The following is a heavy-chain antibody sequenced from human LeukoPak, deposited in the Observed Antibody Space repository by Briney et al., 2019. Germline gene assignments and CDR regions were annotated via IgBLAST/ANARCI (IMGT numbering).Heavy chain of an antibody. V-gene: IGHV3-30*02. CDR3: EKATNYSYMDV. Sequence: PGGSLRLSCAASGFTFRSYGMHWVRQATGKGLEWVAFIRYDETDKYYADSVKGRFTISRDNSKNTLYLQMSSLRAEDTAVYYCEKATNYSYMDVWGKGTTVTVSS. CDR1: GFTFRSYG. CDR2: IRYDETDK. J-gene: IGHJ6*03.